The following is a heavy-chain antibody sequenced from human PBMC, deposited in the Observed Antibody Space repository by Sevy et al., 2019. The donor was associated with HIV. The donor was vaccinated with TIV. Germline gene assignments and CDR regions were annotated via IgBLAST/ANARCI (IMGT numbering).Heavy chain of an antibody. V-gene: IGHV4-4*07. CDR3: ARMGYCSSTSCYKRGDYYYGMDV. CDR2: IYTSGST. J-gene: IGHJ6*02. Sequence: SETLSLTCTVSGGSISSYYWSWIRQPAGKGLEWIGRIYTSGSTNYNPSLKSRVTMSVDTSKNQFSLKLSSLTAADTAVYYSARMGYCSSTSCYKRGDYYYGMDVWGQGTTVTVSS. CDR1: GGSISSYY. D-gene: IGHD2-2*02.